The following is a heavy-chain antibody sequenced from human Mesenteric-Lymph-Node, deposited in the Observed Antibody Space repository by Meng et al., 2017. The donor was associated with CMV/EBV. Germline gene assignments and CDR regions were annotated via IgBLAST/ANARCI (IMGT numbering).Heavy chain of an antibody. CDR2: ISGGGENT. D-gene: IGHD1-26*01. J-gene: IGHJ6*02. CDR3: ARISRASGTGMDV. Sequence: GESLKISCAASGFTFSSSGMTWVRQAPGKGPEWVSTISGGGENTHYADSVKGRFTISRDNSKNTLYLQMNSLRAEDTAVYYCARISRASGTGMDVWGQGTTVTVSS. V-gene: IGHV3-23*01. CDR1: GFTFSSSG.